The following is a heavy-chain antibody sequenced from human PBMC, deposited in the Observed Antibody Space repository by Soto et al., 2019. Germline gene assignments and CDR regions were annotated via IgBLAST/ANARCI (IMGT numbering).Heavy chain of an antibody. Sequence: PGGSLRLSCAGSGFTFSSYGMHWVRQAPGKGLEWVAVIWYDGSNKYYADSVKGRFTISRDNSKNTLYLQMNSLRAEDTAVYYCARDPNYYDSSAPDWGQGTLVTVSS. V-gene: IGHV3-33*01. CDR2: IWYDGSNK. J-gene: IGHJ4*02. D-gene: IGHD3-22*01. CDR3: ARDPNYYDSSAPD. CDR1: GFTFSSYG.